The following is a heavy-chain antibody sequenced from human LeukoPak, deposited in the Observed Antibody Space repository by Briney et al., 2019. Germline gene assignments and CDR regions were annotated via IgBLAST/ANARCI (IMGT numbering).Heavy chain of an antibody. J-gene: IGHJ4*02. CDR1: GFTFSSYW. CDR2: ISHDGII. CDR3: ARDWVYKIDY. D-gene: IGHD1-1*01. Sequence: GGSLRLSCAASGFTFSSYWMHWVRQAPGKGLVWVSRISHDGIISYADSVKGRFTISRDNAKNTLILQMNSLRVEDTAVYYCARDWVYKIDYWGRGTLVTVSS. V-gene: IGHV3-74*01.